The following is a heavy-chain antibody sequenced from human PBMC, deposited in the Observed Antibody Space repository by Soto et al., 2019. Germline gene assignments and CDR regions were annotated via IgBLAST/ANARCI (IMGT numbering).Heavy chain of an antibody. D-gene: IGHD6-13*01. Sequence: QVQLVQSGAEVKKPGASVKVSCKASGYPLTAKYLHWVRQAPGQGLEWMGWINPSSGGTKEAQKFRGRVTMTRDTYISAAYMELSRLTSDDTAVYYCAKGGSSWTEWFDPLGQGTLVTVAS. V-gene: IGHV1-2*02. J-gene: IGHJ5*02. CDR2: INPSSGGT. CDR3: AKGGSSWTEWFDP. CDR1: GYPLTAKY.